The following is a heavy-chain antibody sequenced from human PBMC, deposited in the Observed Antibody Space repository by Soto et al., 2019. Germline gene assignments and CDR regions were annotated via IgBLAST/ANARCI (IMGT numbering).Heavy chain of an antibody. J-gene: IGHJ4*02. CDR2: ISYDEGKK. CDR3: AKPSYIRARQITETPLDY. V-gene: IGHV3-30*18. CDR1: GFIFSSYG. Sequence: QVQLAESGGGVVQPGRSLRLSCAASGFIFSSYGMHWVRQAPGKGLEWVAFISYDEGKKYYSDSVKGRFTISRDISKSTLYLQMNSLRAEDTAVYYCAKPSYIRARQITETPLDYWGQGTLVTVSS. D-gene: IGHD1-20*01.